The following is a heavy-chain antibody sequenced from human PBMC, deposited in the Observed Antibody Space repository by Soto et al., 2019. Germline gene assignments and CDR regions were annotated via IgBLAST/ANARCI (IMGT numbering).Heavy chain of an antibody. J-gene: IGHJ4*02. CDR3: AKDQGVLEWLWTRLVYYFDY. CDR1: GFTFSSYA. D-gene: IGHD3-3*01. CDR2: ISGSGGST. V-gene: IGHV3-23*01. Sequence: PGGSLRLSCAASGFTFSSYAMSWVRQAPGKGLEWVSAISGSGGSTYYADSVKGRFTISRDNSKNTLYLQMNSLRAEDTAVYYCAKDQGVLEWLWTRLVYYFDYWGQGTLVTVSS.